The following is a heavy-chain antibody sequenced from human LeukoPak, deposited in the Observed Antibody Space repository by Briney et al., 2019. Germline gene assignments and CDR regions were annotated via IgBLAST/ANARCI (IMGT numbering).Heavy chain of an antibody. CDR3: ARDLEEEQWLERVKGDQH. Sequence: GGSLRLSCAASGFTFSSYSMNWVRQAPGKGLEWVSSISSSSSYIYYADSVKGRFTISRDNAKNSLYLQMNSLRAEDTAVYYCARDLEEEQWLERVKGDQHWGQGTLVTVSS. D-gene: IGHD6-19*01. J-gene: IGHJ1*01. V-gene: IGHV3-21*01. CDR1: GFTFSSYS. CDR2: ISSSSSYI.